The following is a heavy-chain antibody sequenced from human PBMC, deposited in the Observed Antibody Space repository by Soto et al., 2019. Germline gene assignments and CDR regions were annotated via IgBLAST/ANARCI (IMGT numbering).Heavy chain of an antibody. CDR1: GGSISSYY. CDR2: IYYSGST. V-gene: IGHV4-59*08. CDR3: ASRYGGTLDY. D-gene: IGHD4-17*01. Sequence: QVQLQESGPGLVKPSETLSLTCTVSGGSISSYYWSWIRQPPGKGLEWIGSIYYSGSTNYNPSLTRXVXIXXATSKNQFSLKLSSVTAADTAVHYCASRYGGTLDYWGQGTLVTVSS. J-gene: IGHJ4*02.